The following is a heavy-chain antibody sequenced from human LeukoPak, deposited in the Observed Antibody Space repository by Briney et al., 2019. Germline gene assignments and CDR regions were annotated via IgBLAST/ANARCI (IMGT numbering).Heavy chain of an antibody. V-gene: IGHV4-34*01. Sequence: SETLSLTCAVYGGSFSGYYWSWIRQPPGKGLEWIGEINHSGSTNYNPSLKSRVTISVDTSKNQFSLKLSSVTAADTAVYYCARSSILVGPFDYWGQGTLVTVSS. D-gene: IGHD2/OR15-2a*01. J-gene: IGHJ4*02. CDR2: INHSGST. CDR3: ARSSILVGPFDY. CDR1: GGSFSGYY.